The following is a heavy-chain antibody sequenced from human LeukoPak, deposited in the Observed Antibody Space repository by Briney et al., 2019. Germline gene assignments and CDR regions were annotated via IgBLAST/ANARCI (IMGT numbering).Heavy chain of an antibody. CDR3: SAATSKQYYYGMEC. J-gene: IGHJ6*02. CDR1: GFTLSNAP. D-gene: IGHD2-15*01. V-gene: IGHV3-15*01. Sequence: GGSLSVLRADSGFTLSNAPEIKVRQAPGKGLEWVGRIKSKTDGGTTDYAAPVKGRFTISRDDSKNTLCLQMNSLKTEDTPVYYCSAATSKQYYYGMECDGPGTTVSVSS. CDR2: IKSKTDGGTT.